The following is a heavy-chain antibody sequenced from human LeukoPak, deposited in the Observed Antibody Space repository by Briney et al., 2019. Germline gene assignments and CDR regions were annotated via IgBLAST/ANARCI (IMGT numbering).Heavy chain of an antibody. D-gene: IGHD3-22*01. Sequence: SETLSLTCTVSGGSISDYYWSWIRQPAGKGLEWMGRIYTSGSTNYNPSLRSRVSISVDKSKNQFSLILSSLTAADTAVYYCARGPDYSDSSGYFKYWGQGTLVTVSS. CDR3: ARGPDYSDSSGYFKY. CDR1: GGSISDYY. J-gene: IGHJ4*02. V-gene: IGHV4-4*07. CDR2: IYTSGST.